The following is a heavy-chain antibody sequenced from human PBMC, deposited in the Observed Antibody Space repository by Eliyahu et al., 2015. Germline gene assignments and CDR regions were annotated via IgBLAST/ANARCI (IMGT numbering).Heavy chain of an antibody. D-gene: IGHD4-17*01. Sequence: QVQLQQWGAGLLKPSETLSLTCAVYGXSFSGXYWXWIRQPPGKGLEWIGEINHSGSTNYNPSLKSRVTISVDTSKNQFSLKLSSVTAADTAVYYCARGHTVTTEEGSGWFDPWGQGTLVTVSS. V-gene: IGHV4-34*01. J-gene: IGHJ5*02. CDR1: GXSFSGXY. CDR2: INHSGST. CDR3: ARGHTVTTEEGSGWFDP.